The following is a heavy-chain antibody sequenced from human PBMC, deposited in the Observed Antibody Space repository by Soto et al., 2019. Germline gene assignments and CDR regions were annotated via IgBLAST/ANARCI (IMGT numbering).Heavy chain of an antibody. CDR3: AKGQLSIGSPLFDS. D-gene: IGHD1-26*01. CDR2: ISAKSDRM. CDR1: EFTFSHYA. V-gene: IGHV3-23*01. Sequence: LRLSCVASEFTFSHYAMNWVRQAPGKGLEWVSSISAKSDRMYLADPVQGRFTISRDNSKNTLFLQMNSLSAEDTAVYYCAKGQLSIGSPLFDSWGQGTQVTVSS. J-gene: IGHJ4*02.